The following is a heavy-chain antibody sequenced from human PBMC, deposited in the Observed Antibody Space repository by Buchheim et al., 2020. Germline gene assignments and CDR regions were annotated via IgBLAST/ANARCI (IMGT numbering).Heavy chain of an antibody. CDR2: IYPGDSDT. CDR3: ARHLGCSGGSCYSGSFYYYYGMDV. Sequence: EVQLVQSGAEVKKPGESLKISCKGSGYSFTSYWIGWVRQMPGKGLEWMWIIYPGDSDTRYSPSFQGQVTISADKSISTAYLQWSSLKASDTAMYYCARHLGCSGGSCYSGSFYYYYGMDVWGQGTT. V-gene: IGHV5-51*01. D-gene: IGHD2-15*01. J-gene: IGHJ6*02. CDR1: GYSFTSYW.